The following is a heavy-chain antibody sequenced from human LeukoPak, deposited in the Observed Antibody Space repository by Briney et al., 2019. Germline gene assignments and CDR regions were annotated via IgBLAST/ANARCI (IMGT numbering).Heavy chain of an antibody. D-gene: IGHD6-13*01. J-gene: IGHJ4*02. CDR2: IYGGGST. Sequence: GGSLRLSCAASGFTVSSNYMSWVRQAPGKGPEWVSVIYGGGSTYYADSVKGRFTISRDNAKKSLYLQMNSLRADDTAIYYCVRDIAAPGDFLYFDYWGQGTLVTVSS. CDR3: VRDIAAPGDFLYFDY. V-gene: IGHV3-53*01. CDR1: GFTVSSNY.